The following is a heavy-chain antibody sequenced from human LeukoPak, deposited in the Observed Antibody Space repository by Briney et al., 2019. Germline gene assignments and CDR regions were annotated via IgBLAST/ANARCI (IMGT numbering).Heavy chain of an antibody. CDR2: ISSGGNTI. CDR1: GFTFSSYE. Sequence: PGGSLRLSCAASGFTFSSYEIIWVRQAPGKGLEWVSFISSGGNTIYYADSVKGRFTISRDNAKNSLFLQMSSLRAEDTAVYYCARGSANYYDSSGYSPDYWGQGTLVTVSS. D-gene: IGHD3-22*01. CDR3: ARGSANYYDSSGYSPDY. V-gene: IGHV3-48*03. J-gene: IGHJ4*02.